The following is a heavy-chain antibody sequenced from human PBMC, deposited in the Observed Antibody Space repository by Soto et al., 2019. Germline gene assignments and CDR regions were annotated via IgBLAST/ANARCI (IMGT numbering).Heavy chain of an antibody. CDR2: IYDSGNT. CDR3: ARGQGAAAGHSNFDY. V-gene: IGHV4-30-2*01. Sequence: QLQLQESGSGLVKPSQTLSLTCAVSGGSISGTTYSWSWIRQPPGKGLEWIGYIYDSGNTYYNPSLKRQFSISVDMSKNQFSLKLSSVTAADTAVYYCARGQGAAAGHSNFDYWGQGALVTVSS. CDR1: GGSISGTTYS. J-gene: IGHJ4*02. D-gene: IGHD6-13*01.